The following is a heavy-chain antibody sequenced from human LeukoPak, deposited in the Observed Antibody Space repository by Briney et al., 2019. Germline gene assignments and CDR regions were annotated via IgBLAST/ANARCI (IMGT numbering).Heavy chain of an antibody. CDR3: ARHRMYYYDSSGRGVADAFDI. CDR2: IYYSGST. Sequence: PSETLSLTCTVSGGSISSSSYYWGWIRQPPGKGLEWIGSIYYSGSTYYNPSLKSRVTISVDTSKNQFSLQLSSVTAADTAVYYCARHRMYYYDSSGRGVADAFDIWGQGTMVTVSS. CDR1: GGSISSSSYY. J-gene: IGHJ3*02. V-gene: IGHV4-39*01. D-gene: IGHD3-22*01.